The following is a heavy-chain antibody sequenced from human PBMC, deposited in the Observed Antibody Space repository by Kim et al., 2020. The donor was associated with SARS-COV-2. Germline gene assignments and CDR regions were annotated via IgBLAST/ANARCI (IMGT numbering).Heavy chain of an antibody. J-gene: IGHJ6*03. CDR2: INAYSGNT. Sequence: ASVKVSCKASGYTFTSYDINWVRQATGQGLEWMGWINAYSGNTNYAQKFQGRVTMTRNTSTSTAYMELRSLRSEDTAVYYCARGYRGAAVASYYYSYMDVWGKGTTVTVSS. D-gene: IGHD6-13*01. CDR1: GYTFTSYD. V-gene: IGHV1-18*04. CDR3: ARGYRGAAVASYYYSYMDV.